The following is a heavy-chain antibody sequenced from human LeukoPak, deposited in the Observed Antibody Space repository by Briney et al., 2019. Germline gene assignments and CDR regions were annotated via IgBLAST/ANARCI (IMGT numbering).Heavy chain of an antibody. CDR3: AKDGGSGWSLDY. J-gene: IGHJ4*02. CDR1: GFTFSSYG. CDR2: ISYDGSNK. V-gene: IGHV3-30*18. Sequence: LAGGSLRLSCAASGFTFSSYGMHWVRQAPGKGLEWVAVISYDGSNKYYADSVKGRFTISRDNSKNTLYLQMNSLRAEDTAVYYCAKDGGSGWSLDYWGQGTLVTVSS. D-gene: IGHD6-19*01.